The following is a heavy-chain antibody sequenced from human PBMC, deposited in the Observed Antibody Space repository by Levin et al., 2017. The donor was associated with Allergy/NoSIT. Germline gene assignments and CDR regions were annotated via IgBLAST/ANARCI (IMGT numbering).Heavy chain of an antibody. CDR1: GYPFTNYD. CDR3: ARGGDYYESDAYYNWFDP. V-gene: IGHV1-8*01. Sequence: ASVKVSCKASGYPFTNYDINWVRQAPGQGLEWMGWMKPNTDNTGYAQKFRGRVTMTSNTSIGTAYMELSSLTSEDTAVYFCARGGDYYESDAYYNWFDPWGQGTLVTVSS. J-gene: IGHJ5*02. D-gene: IGHD3-22*01. CDR2: MKPNTDNT.